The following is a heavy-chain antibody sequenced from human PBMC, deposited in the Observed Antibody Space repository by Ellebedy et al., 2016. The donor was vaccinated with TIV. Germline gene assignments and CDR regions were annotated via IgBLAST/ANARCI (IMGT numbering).Heavy chain of an antibody. Sequence: MPSETLSLTCTVSGGSIRSYYWSWIRQPPGKGLECIGYFYYSGTTNYNPSLKSRLTMSIDTSKNQFSLKLSSVTAADTAVYYCARQRWELLPFDYWGQGTLVTVSS. CDR3: ARQRWELLPFDY. V-gene: IGHV4-59*08. D-gene: IGHD1-26*01. J-gene: IGHJ4*02. CDR1: GGSIRSYY. CDR2: FYYSGTT.